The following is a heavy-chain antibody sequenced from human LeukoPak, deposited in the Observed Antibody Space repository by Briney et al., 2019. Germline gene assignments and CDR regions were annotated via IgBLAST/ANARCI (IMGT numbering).Heavy chain of an antibody. CDR1: GFTFSSYA. V-gene: IGHV3-23*01. Sequence: GGSLRLSRAASGFTFSSYAMSWVRQAPGKGLEWVSAISGSGGSTYYADSVKGRFTISRDNAKNSLYLQMNSLRAEDTAVYYCARGGVMGIVVVITVFDYWGQGTLVTVSS. D-gene: IGHD3-22*01. CDR2: ISGSGGST. J-gene: IGHJ4*02. CDR3: ARGGVMGIVVVITVFDY.